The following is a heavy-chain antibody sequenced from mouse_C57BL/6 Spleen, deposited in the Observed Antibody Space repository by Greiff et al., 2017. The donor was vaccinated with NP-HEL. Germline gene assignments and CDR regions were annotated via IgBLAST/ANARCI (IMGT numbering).Heavy chain of an antibody. CDR2: IYPGSGNT. V-gene: IGHV1-66*01. J-gene: IGHJ4*01. Sequence: QVQLQQSGPELVKPGASVKISCKASGYSFTSYYIHWVKQRPGPGLEWIGWIYPGSGNTKYNEKFKGKATLTADTSSSTAYMQLSSLTSEDSAVYYCARGSNFFNYYAMDYWGQGTSVTVSS. D-gene: IGHD2-5*01. CDR3: ARGSNFFNYYAMDY. CDR1: GYSFTSYY.